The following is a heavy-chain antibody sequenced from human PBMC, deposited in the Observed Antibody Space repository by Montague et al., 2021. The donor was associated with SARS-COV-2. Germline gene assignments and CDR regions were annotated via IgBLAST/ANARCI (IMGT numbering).Heavy chain of an antibody. D-gene: IGHD4-17*01. CDR3: ASAADDYGTFGY. Sequence: SETLSLTCSVSGDSIGGGSYYWSWIRQPAGKGLQWIGRVYYGGRTDYNPSLMSRVIISLDTSKNQFSLRLSSLTTVDTGLYYCASAADDYGTFGYWGQGTPVIVSS. CDR1: GDSIGGGSYY. V-gene: IGHV4-61*10. J-gene: IGHJ4*02. CDR2: VYYGGRT.